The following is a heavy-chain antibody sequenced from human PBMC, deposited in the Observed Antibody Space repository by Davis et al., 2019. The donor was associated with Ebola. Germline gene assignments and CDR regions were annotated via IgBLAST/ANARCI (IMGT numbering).Heavy chain of an antibody. J-gene: IGHJ5*02. V-gene: IGHV3-49*03. CDR1: GFTFGNYA. CDR3: TRGVIGYGDSRGTGFGP. Sequence: PGGSLRLSCTASGFTFGNYAMSWFRQAPGKGLEWVSFIRGRSYGGTTEYAASVKGRFTISRDDSKSIAYLQMNSLKTEDTAVYYCTRGVIGYGDSRGTGFGPWGQGTLVTVSS. D-gene: IGHD1-1*01. CDR2: IRGRSYGGTT.